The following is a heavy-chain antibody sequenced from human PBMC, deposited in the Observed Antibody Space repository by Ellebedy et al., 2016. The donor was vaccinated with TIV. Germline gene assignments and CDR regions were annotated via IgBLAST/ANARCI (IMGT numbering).Heavy chain of an antibody. CDR2: IFTSGSF. Sequence: SETLSLTCTVSGGSASRYFGSWIRQPAGKGLEWIGRIFTSGSFNYNPSLMSRVTMSVVTSKNQISLRLNSVTAADTAVYYCARVHCSITTCDYYYMDVWGKGTTVTVSS. J-gene: IGHJ6*03. CDR1: GGSASRYF. CDR3: ARVHCSITTCDYYYMDV. D-gene: IGHD1-1*01. V-gene: IGHV4-4*07.